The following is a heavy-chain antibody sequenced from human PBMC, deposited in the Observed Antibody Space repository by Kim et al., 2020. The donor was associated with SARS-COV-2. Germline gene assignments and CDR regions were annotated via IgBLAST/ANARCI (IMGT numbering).Heavy chain of an antibody. CDR3: ARDSDSSSWYVFFDY. V-gene: IGHV3-11*04. D-gene: IGHD6-13*01. CDR1: GFTFSDYY. J-gene: IGHJ4*02. CDR2: ISSSGSTI. Sequence: GSLRLSCAASGFTFSDYYMSWIRQAPGKGLEWVSYISSSGSTIYYADSVKGRFTISRDNAKNSLYLQMNSLRAEDTAVYYCARDSDSSSWYVFFDYWGQGTLVTVSS.